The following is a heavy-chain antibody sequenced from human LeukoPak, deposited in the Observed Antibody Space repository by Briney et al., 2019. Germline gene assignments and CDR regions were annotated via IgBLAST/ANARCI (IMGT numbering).Heavy chain of an antibody. D-gene: IGHD3-9*01. Sequence: WASVKVSCKASGGTFSSYALSWVRQAPGQGLEWMGIINPSGGSTSYAQKFQGRVTMTRDTSTSTVYMELSSLRSEDTAVYYCTTRDELRYFDWSWDYWGQGTLVTVSS. J-gene: IGHJ4*02. CDR3: TTRDELRYFDWSWDY. V-gene: IGHV1-46*01. CDR2: INPSGGST. CDR1: GGTFSSYA.